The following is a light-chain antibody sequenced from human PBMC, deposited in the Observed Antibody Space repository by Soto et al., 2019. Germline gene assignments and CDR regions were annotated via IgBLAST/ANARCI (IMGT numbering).Light chain of an antibody. CDR1: QSIDSW. CDR2: DAS. CDR3: PQYNSYSET. V-gene: IGKV1-5*01. J-gene: IGKJ1*01. Sequence: DIQMTQSPSTLPASVGDRVTITCRSSQSIDSWLAWYQQPRGKAPKLXIYDASSLESGVPSRFSRSGAGPEFTRAISSLQPDDVQTDDCPQYNSYSETFGQGTKVDIK.